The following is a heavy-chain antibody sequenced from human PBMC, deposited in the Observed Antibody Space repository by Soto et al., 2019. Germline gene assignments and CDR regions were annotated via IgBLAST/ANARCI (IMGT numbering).Heavy chain of an antibody. V-gene: IGHV3-23*01. Sequence: GGSLRLSCVASGFTFMSNAMSWVRQPPGKGLEWVSGISGSGISTYYADSVKGRFTISRDNSKNTVFLQMNSLRDEDTAVYYCAKPPVITASYYYYDMDVWGQGTTVTVSS. CDR1: GFTFMSNA. J-gene: IGHJ6*02. CDR3: AKPPVITASYYYYDMDV. D-gene: IGHD4-4*01. CDR2: ISGSGIST.